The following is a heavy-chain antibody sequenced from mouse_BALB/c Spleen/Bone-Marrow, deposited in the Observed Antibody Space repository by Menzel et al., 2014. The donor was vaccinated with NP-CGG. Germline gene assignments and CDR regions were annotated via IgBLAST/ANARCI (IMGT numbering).Heavy chain of an antibody. CDR1: GFNIKDTY. CDR3: AAYYRYLAWFAY. D-gene: IGHD2-14*01. J-gene: IGHJ3*01. CDR2: IDPANGNT. Sequence: ELQLQQSGAEPVKPGASVKLSCTASGFNIKDTYMHWVKQRPEQGLEWIGRIDPANGNTKYDPKFQGKATITADTSSNTAYLQLSSLTSEDTAVYYCAAYYRYLAWFAYWGQGTLVTVSA. V-gene: IGHV14-3*02.